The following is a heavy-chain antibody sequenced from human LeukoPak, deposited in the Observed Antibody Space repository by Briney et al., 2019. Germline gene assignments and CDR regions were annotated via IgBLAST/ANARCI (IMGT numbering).Heavy chain of an antibody. CDR1: GGTFSSYA. CDR3: ARDPAPCGGDCIDAFDI. J-gene: IGHJ3*02. V-gene: IGHV1-69*13. CDR2: IIPIFGTA. D-gene: IGHD2-21*02. Sequence: SVKVSCKASGGTFSSYAISWVRQAPGQGLEWMGGIIPIFGTANYAQKFQGRVAITADESTSTAYMELSSLRSEDTAVYYCARDPAPCGGDCIDAFDIWGQGTMVTVSS.